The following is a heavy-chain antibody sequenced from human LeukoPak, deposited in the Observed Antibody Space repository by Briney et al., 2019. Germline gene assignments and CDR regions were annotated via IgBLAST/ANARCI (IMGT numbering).Heavy chain of an antibody. CDR3: ARDVVLGSGSCAS. CDR1: GFTFSSYA. D-gene: IGHD3-10*01. J-gene: IGHJ4*02. V-gene: IGHV3-23*01. CDR2: ISGSGGST. Sequence: GGSLRLSCAASGFTFSSYAMNWVRQAPGKGLEWVSAISGSGGSTYYADSVKGRFTISRDNSKNTLYLQMNSLRAEDPAVYFCARDVVLGSGSCASWGQGTLVTVSS.